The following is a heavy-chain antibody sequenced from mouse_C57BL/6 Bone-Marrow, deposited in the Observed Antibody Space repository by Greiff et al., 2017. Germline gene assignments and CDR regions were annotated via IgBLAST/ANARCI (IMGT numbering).Heavy chain of an antibody. D-gene: IGHD2-5*01. CDR1: GFTFSDYY. J-gene: IGHJ4*01. V-gene: IGHV5-12*01. Sequence: EVQGVESGGGLVQPGGSLKLSCAASGFTFSDYYMYWVRQTPEKRLEWVAYISNGGGSTYYPDTVKGRFTISRDNAKNTLYLQMGRLKSEDTAMYYCARQGYSNLYYAMDYWGQGTSVTVSS. CDR2: ISNGGGST. CDR3: ARQGYSNLYYAMDY.